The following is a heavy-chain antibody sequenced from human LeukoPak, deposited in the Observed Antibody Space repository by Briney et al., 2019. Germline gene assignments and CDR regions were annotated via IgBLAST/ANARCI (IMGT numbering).Heavy chain of an antibody. D-gene: IGHD4-17*01. V-gene: IGHV3-30*18. CDR1: GFTFSSYG. CDR3: AKDLPTVTTSFLGY. J-gene: IGHJ4*02. Sequence: PGGSLRLSCAASGFTFSSYGMHWVRQAPGKGLEWVAVISYDGSNKYYADSVKGRFTTSRDNSKNTLYLQMNSLRAEDTAVYYCAKDLPTVTTSFLGYWGQGTLVTVSS. CDR2: ISYDGSNK.